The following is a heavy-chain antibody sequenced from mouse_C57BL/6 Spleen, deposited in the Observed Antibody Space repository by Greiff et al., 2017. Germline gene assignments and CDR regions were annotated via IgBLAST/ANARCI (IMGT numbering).Heavy chain of an antibody. Sequence: VQLQQPGAELVKPGASVKLSCKASGYTFTSYWMQWVKQRPGQGLEWIGEIDPSDSYTNYNQKFKGKATLTVDTSSSTAYMQLSSLTSEDSAVYYCARRGGLLRSLDYWGQGTTLTVSS. CDR2: IDPSDSYT. CDR3: ARRGGLLRSLDY. V-gene: IGHV1-50*01. CDR1: GYTFTSYW. D-gene: IGHD1-1*01. J-gene: IGHJ2*01.